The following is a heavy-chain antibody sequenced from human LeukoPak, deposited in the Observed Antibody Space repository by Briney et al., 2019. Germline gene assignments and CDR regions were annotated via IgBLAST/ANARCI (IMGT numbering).Heavy chain of an antibody. J-gene: IGHJ4*02. CDR1: GFTFSDAW. Sequence: GGSLRLSCAASGFTFSDAWMSWVRQAPGKGLEWVGLIKSKTDGGTTDYAAPVKGRFTISRDDSKNMLYLQMNSLKAEDTAVYFCATGWGGFDYWGQGTLVTVSS. V-gene: IGHV3-15*01. D-gene: IGHD3-10*01. CDR3: ATGWGGFDY. CDR2: IKSKTDGGTT.